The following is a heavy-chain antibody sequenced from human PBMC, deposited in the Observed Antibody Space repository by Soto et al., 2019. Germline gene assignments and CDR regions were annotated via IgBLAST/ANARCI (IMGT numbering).Heavy chain of an antibody. CDR3: ARGKLSDYVWGSYRYHFDY. J-gene: IGHJ4*02. V-gene: IGHV4-34*01. CDR2: INHSGST. D-gene: IGHD3-16*02. Sequence: SETLSLTCAVYGGSFSGYYWSWIRQPPGKGMEWIGEINHSGSTNYNPSLKSRVTISVDTSKNQCSLKLSSVTAADTAVYYCARGKLSDYVWGSYRYHFDYWGQGTVVTVSS. CDR1: GGSFSGYY.